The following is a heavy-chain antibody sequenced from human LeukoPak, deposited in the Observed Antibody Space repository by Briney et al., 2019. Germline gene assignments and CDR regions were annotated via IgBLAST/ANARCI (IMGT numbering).Heavy chain of an antibody. Sequence: GRSLRLSCAASGFTFISYAMHWVRQAPGKGLEWAAVISYDGSNKYYADSVKGRFTISRDNSKNALYLQMNSLRADDTAVYYCARAGGSGSYYPQKNYKTPRYYYGMDVWGQGTTVTVSS. CDR2: ISYDGSNK. V-gene: IGHV3-30*04. CDR1: GFTFISYA. CDR3: ARAGGSGSYYPQKNYKTPRYYYGMDV. J-gene: IGHJ6*02. D-gene: IGHD3-10*01.